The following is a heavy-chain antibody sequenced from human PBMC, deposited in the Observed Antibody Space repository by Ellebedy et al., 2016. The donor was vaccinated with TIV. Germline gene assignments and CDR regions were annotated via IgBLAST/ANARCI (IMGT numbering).Heavy chain of an antibody. V-gene: IGHV4-34*01. CDR1: GESFSGYY. CDR2: INHSGRT. D-gene: IGHD3-9*01. J-gene: IGHJ3*02. Sequence: GSLRLACAVYGESFSGYYWSWIRQPPGKGLEWFGEINHSGRTNYNPSLKSRVTISVDTSKNQFSLKLSSVTAADTARYYCARGPYYDILTGYSEGDAFDIWGQGTMVTVSS. CDR3: ARGPYYDILTGYSEGDAFDI.